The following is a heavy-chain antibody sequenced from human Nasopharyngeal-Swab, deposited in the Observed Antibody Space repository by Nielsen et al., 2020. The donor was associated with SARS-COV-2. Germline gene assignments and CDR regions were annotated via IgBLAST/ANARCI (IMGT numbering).Heavy chain of an antibody. J-gene: IGHJ3*02. V-gene: IGHV4-4*07. D-gene: IGHD1-26*01. CDR2: IYTSGST. CDR1: GGSISSYY. CDR3: ARAADSGSYSDAFDI. Sequence: SETLSLTCTVSGGSISSYYWSWIRQPAGKGLEWIGRIYTSGSTNYNPSLKSRVTMSVDTSKNQFSLKLSSVTAADTAVYYCARAADSGSYSDAFDIWGQGTMVTVSS.